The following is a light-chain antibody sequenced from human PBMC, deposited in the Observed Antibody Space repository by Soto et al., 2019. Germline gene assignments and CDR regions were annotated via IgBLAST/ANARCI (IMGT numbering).Light chain of an antibody. CDR2: SDD. CDR3: AAWDDSLNGYV. Sequence: QSVLTQPPSGSGTPGQRVTISCSGSSSNIGSNTVNWFQQLPGTAPKLLIYSDDQRPSGVPDRFSGSKSGTSASLAIRGLQSEDEADYYCAAWDDSLNGYVFGTGTKLTVL. V-gene: IGLV1-44*01. J-gene: IGLJ1*01. CDR1: SSNIGSNT.